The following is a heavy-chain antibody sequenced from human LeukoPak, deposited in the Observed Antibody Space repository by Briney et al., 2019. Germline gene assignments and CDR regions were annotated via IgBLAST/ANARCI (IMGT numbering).Heavy chain of an antibody. CDR1: GFTFSTYW. CDR3: AKIVKSGSLSIDY. Sequence: GGSLRLSCAASGFTFSTYWMHWVRQAPGKGLVWVSRINSDGSITNYADSVKGRFTVSRDNAKNTLYLQMNSLRAEDTAVYYCAKIVKSGSLSIDYWGQGTLVTVPS. CDR2: INSDGSIT. J-gene: IGHJ4*02. D-gene: IGHD5-12*01. V-gene: IGHV3-74*01.